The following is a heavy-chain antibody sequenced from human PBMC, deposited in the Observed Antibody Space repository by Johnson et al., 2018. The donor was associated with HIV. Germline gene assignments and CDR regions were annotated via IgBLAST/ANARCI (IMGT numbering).Heavy chain of an antibody. CDR3: ARELRIAARGLAFDI. J-gene: IGHJ3*02. D-gene: IGHD6-6*01. Sequence: QMQLVESGGGVVQPGRSLRLSCVASGFTFSDYYMSWIRQAPGKVLEWVSYISSSGSTIYYADSVKGRFTISRDNAKKSLYLQMNSLRAEDTAVYYCARELRIAARGLAFDIWGRGTMVTVSS. V-gene: IGHV3-11*01. CDR2: ISSSGSTI. CDR1: GFTFSDYY.